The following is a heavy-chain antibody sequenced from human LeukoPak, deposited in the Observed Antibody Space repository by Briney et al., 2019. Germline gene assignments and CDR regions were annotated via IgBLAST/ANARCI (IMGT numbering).Heavy chain of an antibody. J-gene: IGHJ6*02. CDR2: IYYSGST. CDR3: ARALTTSYGMDV. Sequence: SETLSLTCTVSGGSISSYYWSWIRQPPGKGLEWIGYIYYSGSTNYNPSLKSRVTISVDTSKNQFSLKLSSVTAADTAVYYCARALTTSYGMDVWGQGTTVTVSS. V-gene: IGHV4-59*08. D-gene: IGHD4/OR15-4a*01. CDR1: GGSISSYY.